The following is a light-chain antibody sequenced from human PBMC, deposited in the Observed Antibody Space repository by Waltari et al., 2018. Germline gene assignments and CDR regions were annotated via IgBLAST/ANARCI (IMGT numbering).Light chain of an antibody. J-gene: IGLJ1*01. CDR1: RSDVRTYTV. V-gene: IGLV2-23*02. CDR3: CSYAGGTTYV. CDR2: EVS. Sequence: QPALTQPAPLSGSPGQPTTPPCTGTRSDVRTYTVLPWYQQYPGKAPKFIIYEVSEGPSGVSNRFSGSKSGNTASLTISGLQAEDEADYYCCSYAGGTTYVFGTGTKVTVL.